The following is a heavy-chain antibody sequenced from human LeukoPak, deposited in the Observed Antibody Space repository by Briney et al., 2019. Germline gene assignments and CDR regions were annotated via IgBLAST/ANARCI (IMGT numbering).Heavy chain of an antibody. J-gene: IGHJ6*03. V-gene: IGHV1-2*02. Sequence: ASVTVSCKASGYTFTGYYMHWVRQAPGQGLERMGWINPNSGGTNYAQKFQGRVTMTRDTSISTAYMELSRLRSDDTAVYYCARDPAAGTVGRNYYYYYYMDVWGKGTTVTVSS. D-gene: IGHD6-13*01. CDR2: INPNSGGT. CDR1: GYTFTGYY. CDR3: ARDPAAGTVGRNYYYYYYMDV.